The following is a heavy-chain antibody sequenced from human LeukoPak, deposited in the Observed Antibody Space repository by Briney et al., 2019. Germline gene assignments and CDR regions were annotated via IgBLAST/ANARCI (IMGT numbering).Heavy chain of an antibody. V-gene: IGHV3-48*03. J-gene: IGHJ4*02. D-gene: IGHD5-12*01. Sequence: GGSLRLSCAASGFTLSGFGMNWFRQAPGKGLEWVSFLNSPGHTFYYADSVRGRFTISRDNAKNSLYLQMNSLGADDTAVYYCARGGYDYPADYWGQGTLVTVSS. CDR3: ARGGYDYPADY. CDR1: GFTLSGFG. CDR2: LNSPGHTF.